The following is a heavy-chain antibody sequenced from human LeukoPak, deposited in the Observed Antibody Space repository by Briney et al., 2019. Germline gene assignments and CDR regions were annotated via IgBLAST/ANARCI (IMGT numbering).Heavy chain of an antibody. Sequence: GGSLRLSCAASGFTVSSNHMSWVRQAPGKGLEWVSVIYSGGSTYYADSVKGRFTISRDNSKNTLYLQMNSLRAEDTAVYYCARLRSDYGGNPLWGQGTLVTVSS. D-gene: IGHD4-23*01. CDR2: IYSGGST. V-gene: IGHV3-53*01. J-gene: IGHJ4*02. CDR1: GFTVSSNH. CDR3: ARLRSDYGGNPL.